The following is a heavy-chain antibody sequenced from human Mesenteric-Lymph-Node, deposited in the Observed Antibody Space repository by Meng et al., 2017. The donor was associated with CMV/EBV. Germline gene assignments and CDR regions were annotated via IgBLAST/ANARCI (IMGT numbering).Heavy chain of an antibody. J-gene: IGHJ5*02. D-gene: IGHD3-22*01. CDR1: GGSVSSTTYY. V-gene: IGHV4-61*01. CDR3: ARELTYYYDSSGYYFSWFDP. CDR2: IFYSGST. Sequence: SETLSLTCAVSGGSVSSTTYYWSWIRQPPGKALEWIGYIFYSGSTNYNPSLRSRVTISTDTSKNQVSLKLSSVTAADTAVYYCARELTYYYDSSGYYFSWFDPWGQGTLVTVSS.